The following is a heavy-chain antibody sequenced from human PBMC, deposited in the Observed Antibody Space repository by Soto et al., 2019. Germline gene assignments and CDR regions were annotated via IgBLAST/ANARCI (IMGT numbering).Heavy chain of an antibody. CDR1: GFTFSSYS. Sequence: GGSLRLSCAASGFTFSSYSMNWVRQAPGKGLEWVSVIIGGGGNTNYADSVRGRFTISRDNSKNTLYLQMNSLRAEDTAVYYCAKYTDYYYFYYYMDVWGKGTTVTVSS. CDR2: IIGGGGNT. D-gene: IGHD4-17*01. V-gene: IGHV3-23*01. J-gene: IGHJ6*03. CDR3: AKYTDYYYFYYYMDV.